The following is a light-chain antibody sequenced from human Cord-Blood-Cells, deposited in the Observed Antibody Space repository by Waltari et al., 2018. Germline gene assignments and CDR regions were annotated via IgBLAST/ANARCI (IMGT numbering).Light chain of an antibody. CDR1: QGISSA. Sequence: AIQLTQSPSSLSASAGDRGTTPFLARQGISSALAWYQQKPGKDPKLLIYDASSLESGVPSRFSGSGSGTDFTLTISSLQPEDFATYYCQQFNSYPHTFGQGTKLEIK. V-gene: IGKV1-13*02. CDR3: QQFNSYPHT. CDR2: DAS. J-gene: IGKJ2*01.